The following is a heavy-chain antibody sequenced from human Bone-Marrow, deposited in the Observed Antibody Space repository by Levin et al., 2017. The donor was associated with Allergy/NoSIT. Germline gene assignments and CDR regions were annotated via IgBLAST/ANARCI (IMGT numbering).Heavy chain of an antibody. V-gene: IGHV3-23*01. CDR2: IGGGGGTT. CDR1: GFTFSSHV. Sequence: PGGSLRLSCAASGFTFSSHVMTWVRQAPGKGLEWVSGIGGGGGTTYYADSVRGRFTISRDNSKNTLYLQMTSLRAEDTAVYYCAKGNGRITTLGLVTNYLMVDSWGQGTLVTVSS. J-gene: IGHJ4*02. D-gene: IGHD3/OR15-3a*01. CDR3: AKGNGRITTLGLVTNYLMVDS.